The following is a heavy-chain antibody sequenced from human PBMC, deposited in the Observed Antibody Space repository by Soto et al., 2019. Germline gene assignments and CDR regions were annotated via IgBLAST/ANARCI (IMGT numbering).Heavy chain of an antibody. Sequence: GGSLRLSCAASGFSFSNSNMHWVRQAPGRGLEWVSSISSSSSYIYYADSVKGRFTISRDNAKNSLYLQMNSLRAEDTAVYYCASKLVLGAFDIWGQGTMVTVSS. V-gene: IGHV3-21*01. J-gene: IGHJ3*02. CDR2: ISSSSSYI. CDR3: ASKLVLGAFDI. CDR1: GFSFSNSN. D-gene: IGHD6-13*01.